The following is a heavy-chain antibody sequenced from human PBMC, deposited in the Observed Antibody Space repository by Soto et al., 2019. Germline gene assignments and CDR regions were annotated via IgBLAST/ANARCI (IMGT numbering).Heavy chain of an antibody. CDR1: GLAVTSNY. CDR2: VYSSGTT. Sequence: EVQLVETGGGLIQPGGSLSLSCAASGLAVTSNYMSWVRQAPGKGLEWVSIVYSSGTTYYADSVKGRFTFSRDKSKNTXXXXXXXXXAEDTAVYYCARVDTYDYYYSMDVWGQGTTVTVSS. V-gene: IGHV3-53*02. J-gene: IGHJ6*02. CDR3: ARVDTYDYYYSMDV. D-gene: IGHD5-18*01.